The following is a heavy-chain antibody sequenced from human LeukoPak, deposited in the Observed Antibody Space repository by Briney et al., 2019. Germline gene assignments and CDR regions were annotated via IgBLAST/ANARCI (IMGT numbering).Heavy chain of an antibody. CDR2: ISTSGGSS. V-gene: IGHV3-23*01. Sequence: GGSLRLSCAASGFTFSSYAMSWVRQAPGKGLEWVSAISTSGGSSYSADSVKGRFTISRDNSKNTLYLQMNSLRAEDTAVYYCAKDSAAAFDYWGQGTLVTVSS. CDR1: GFTFSSYA. D-gene: IGHD6-13*01. J-gene: IGHJ4*02. CDR3: AKDSAAAFDY.